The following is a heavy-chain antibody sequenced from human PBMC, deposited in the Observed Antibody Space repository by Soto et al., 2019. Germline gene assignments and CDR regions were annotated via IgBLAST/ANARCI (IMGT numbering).Heavy chain of an antibody. CDR3: ARTVTYYYDSSGYYYVGYFDY. CDR1: GGSISSSSYY. CDR2: IYYSGST. V-gene: IGHV4-39*01. Sequence: SETLSLTCTVSGGSISSSSYYWGRIRQPPGKGLEWIGSIYYSGSTYYNPSLKSRVTISVDTSKNQFSLKLSSVTAADTAVYYCARTVTYYYDSSGYYYVGYFDYWGQGTLVTVSS. J-gene: IGHJ4*02. D-gene: IGHD3-22*01.